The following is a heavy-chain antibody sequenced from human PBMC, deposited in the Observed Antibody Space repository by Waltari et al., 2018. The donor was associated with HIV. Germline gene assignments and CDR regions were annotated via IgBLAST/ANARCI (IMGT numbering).Heavy chain of an antibody. Sequence: QVQLVQSGAEIKKPRASVRVFCKASGYSFIDFDINWVRRAPGRGLEWVGWRNPDNGDAGYGHKFRGRFTLTRDTSTDTAYMEVDNLKSEDTAIYVCTKGRRGAIFGDEWGQGTLVTVSS. D-gene: IGHD3-3*01. CDR1: GYSFIDFD. J-gene: IGHJ4*02. CDR2: RNPDNGDA. CDR3: TKGRRGAIFGDE. V-gene: IGHV1-8*02.